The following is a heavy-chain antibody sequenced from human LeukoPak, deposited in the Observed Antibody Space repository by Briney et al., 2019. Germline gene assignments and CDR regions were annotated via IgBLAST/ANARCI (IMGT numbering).Heavy chain of an antibody. J-gene: IGHJ6*02. CDR3: ARVRLQAGYSYGYDYYYYYGMDV. D-gene: IGHD5-18*01. V-gene: IGHV3-33*01. CDR1: GFTFSSYG. Sequence: GGSLRLSCAASGFTFSSYGMHWVRQAPGKGLEWVAVIWYDGSNKYYADSVKGRFTISRDNSKNTLYLQMNSLRTEDTAVYYCARVRLQAGYSYGYDYYYYYGMDVWGQGTTVTVSS. CDR2: IWYDGSNK.